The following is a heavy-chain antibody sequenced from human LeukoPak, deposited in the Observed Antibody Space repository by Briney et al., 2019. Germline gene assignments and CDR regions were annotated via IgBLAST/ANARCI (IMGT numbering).Heavy chain of an antibody. Sequence: SETLSLTCTGSGGSISSYYWRWIRQPPGEGLEWIGYIYYSGSTNYNPSLKSRVTISVDTSKNQFSLKLSSVTAADTAVHYCARVSDYYYGMDVWGQGTTVTVSS. V-gene: IGHV4-59*01. CDR3: ARVSDYYYGMDV. CDR2: IYYSGST. J-gene: IGHJ6*02. CDR1: GGSISSYY.